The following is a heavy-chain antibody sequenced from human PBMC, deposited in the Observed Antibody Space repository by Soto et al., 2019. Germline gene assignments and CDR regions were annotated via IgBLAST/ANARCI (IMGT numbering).Heavy chain of an antibody. Sequence: QVQLVQSGAEVKKPGSSVKVSCKASGGTFSSYAISWVRQAPGQGLEWMGGIIPIFGTANYAQKFQGRVTTTADESTSTAYMEMSSLRSEDTTVYYCASTMPLWYFDYWGQGTLDTVSS. D-gene: IGHD2-2*01. CDR1: GGTFSSYA. J-gene: IGHJ4*02. CDR2: IIPIFGTA. V-gene: IGHV1-69*12. CDR3: ASTMPLWYFDY.